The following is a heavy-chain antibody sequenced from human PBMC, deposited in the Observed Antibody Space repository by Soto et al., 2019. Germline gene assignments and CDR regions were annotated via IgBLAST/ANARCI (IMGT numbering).Heavy chain of an antibody. D-gene: IGHD3-22*01. Sequence: ASVKVSCKASGFTFTSSAVQWVRQARGQRLEWIGWIVVGSGNTNYAQKFQERVTITRDMSTSTAYMELSSLRSEDTAVYYCAADWNSSGASHAWGQGTLVTVSS. V-gene: IGHV1-58*01. CDR1: GFTFTSSA. J-gene: IGHJ5*02. CDR3: AADWNSSGASHA. CDR2: IVVGSGNT.